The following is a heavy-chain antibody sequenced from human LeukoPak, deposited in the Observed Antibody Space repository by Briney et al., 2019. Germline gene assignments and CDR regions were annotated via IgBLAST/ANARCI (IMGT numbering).Heavy chain of an antibody. V-gene: IGHV3-21*01. D-gene: IGHD4-23*01. CDR1: GFTFSSYS. CDR3: ARGATVRTPPLDY. J-gene: IGHJ4*02. CDR2: IGSSSSYI. Sequence: PGGSLRLSCAASGFTFSSYSMNWVRQAPGKGLEWVSSIGSSSSYIYYADSVKGRFSISRDNAKNSLYLQINSLRAEDTAVYYCARGATVRTPPLDYWGQGTLVTVSS.